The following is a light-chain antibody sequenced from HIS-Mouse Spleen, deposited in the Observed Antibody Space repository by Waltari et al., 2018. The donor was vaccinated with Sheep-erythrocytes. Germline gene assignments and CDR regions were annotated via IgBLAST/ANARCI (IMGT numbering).Light chain of an antibody. CDR2: EGS. CDR3: CSYAGSSTPWV. CDR1: SSDAGSYNL. Sequence: QSALTQPASVSGSPGQSITISCTGTSSDAGSYNLVPCDQQHPGKAPNLKIYEGSKRPSGVSNCFSGSKSGNTASLTISGLQAEDEADYYCCSYAGSSTPWVFGGGTKLTVL. V-gene: IGLV2-23*01. J-gene: IGLJ3*02.